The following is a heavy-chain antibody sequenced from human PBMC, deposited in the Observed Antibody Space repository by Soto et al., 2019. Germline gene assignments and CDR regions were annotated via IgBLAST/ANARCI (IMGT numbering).Heavy chain of an antibody. J-gene: IGHJ4*02. CDR3: AKAGRGHSYSYYYDC. CDR2: ISGRGAST. CDR1: GFTFTSYA. Sequence: GGSLRLSCAASGFTFTSYAMTWVRQAPGKGLEWLSTISGRGASTYDTDSVKGRFTISRDNSKNMLYLQLNSLRAEDTAVYYCAKAGRGHSYSYYYDCWGQGTLVTVPQ. D-gene: IGHD5-18*01. V-gene: IGHV3-23*01.